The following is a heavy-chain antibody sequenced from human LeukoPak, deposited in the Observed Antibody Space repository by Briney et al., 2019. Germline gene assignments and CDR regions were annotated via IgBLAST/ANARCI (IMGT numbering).Heavy chain of an antibody. J-gene: IGHJ4*02. V-gene: IGHV4-39*07. D-gene: IGHD1-26*01. Sequence: SETLSLTCTVSGGSISSSSYYWGWIRQPPGKGLEWIGEINHRGSTNYNPSLKSRVTISVDTSKNQFSLTLSSVTAADTAVYYCARKRVSGASSPLDYWGQGTLVTVSS. CDR3: ARKRVSGASSPLDY. CDR2: INHRGST. CDR1: GGSISSSSYY.